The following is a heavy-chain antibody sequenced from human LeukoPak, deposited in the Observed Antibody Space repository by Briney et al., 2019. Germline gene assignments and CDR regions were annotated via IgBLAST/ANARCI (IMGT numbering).Heavy chain of an antibody. Sequence: GGSLRLSCAASGFTFSSYSMNWVRQAPGKGLEWVSSISSSSSYIYYADSVKGRFTISRDNAKNSLYLQMNSLRAEDTAVYYCARSSDRITIFGVDTMYYFDYWGQGTLVTVSS. D-gene: IGHD3-3*01. CDR2: ISSSSSYI. CDR3: ARSSDRITIFGVDTMYYFDY. J-gene: IGHJ4*02. V-gene: IGHV3-21*01. CDR1: GFTFSSYS.